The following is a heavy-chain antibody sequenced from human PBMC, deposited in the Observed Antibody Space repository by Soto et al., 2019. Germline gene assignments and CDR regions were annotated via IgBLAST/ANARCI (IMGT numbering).Heavy chain of an antibody. D-gene: IGHD2-15*01. CDR1: GGSVSSNSAA. Sequence: SQTLSLTCVISGGSVSSNSAAWNWIRQPPSRGLEWLGRTYYRSKWYSDYAVSVKSRITINPDTSKNQFSLQLNSVTPEDAAMYYCARIVGGSSDYWGQGTRVTVSS. J-gene: IGHJ4*02. CDR3: ARIVGGSSDY. V-gene: IGHV6-1*01. CDR2: TYYRSKWYS.